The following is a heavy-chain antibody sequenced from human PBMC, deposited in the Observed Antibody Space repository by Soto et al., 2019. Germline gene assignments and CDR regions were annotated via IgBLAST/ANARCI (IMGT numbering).Heavy chain of an antibody. CDR2: IYPGDSDT. Sequence: SHKISGKGCRYSFTSYWIGGVRQMPGKGLEWMGTIYPGDSDTRYSPSFQGQVTISADKSISTAYLQWSSLKASDTAMYYCARSVHYYSGMDVWGQGTTVTVSS. CDR1: RYSFTSYW. CDR3: ARSVHYYSGMDV. V-gene: IGHV5-51*01. J-gene: IGHJ6*02.